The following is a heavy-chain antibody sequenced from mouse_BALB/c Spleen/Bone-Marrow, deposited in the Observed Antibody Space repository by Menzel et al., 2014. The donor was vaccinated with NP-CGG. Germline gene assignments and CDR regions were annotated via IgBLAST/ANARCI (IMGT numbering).Heavy chain of an antibody. D-gene: IGHD1-1*01. CDR1: GCTFSTYW. CDR3: TDGGTTVGFAY. CDR2: IRLKSDNYAT. Sequence: EVQLVESGRGLVQPGGSMKLSCVASGCTFSTYWMSWVRQSPEKGLGWVAEIRLKSDNYATHCAESVKGKFTISRDDSKSRLYLQMNSLRAEDTGIYYCTDGGTTVGFAYWGQGTLVTVSA. V-gene: IGHV6-3*01. J-gene: IGHJ3*01.